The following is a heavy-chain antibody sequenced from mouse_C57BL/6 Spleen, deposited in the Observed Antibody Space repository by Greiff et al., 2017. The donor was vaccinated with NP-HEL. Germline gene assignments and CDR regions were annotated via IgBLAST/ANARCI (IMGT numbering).Heavy chain of an antibody. CDR1: GYAFTNYL. V-gene: IGHV1-54*01. CDR2: INPGSGGT. CDR3: ARGSYGC. D-gene: IGHD3-3*01. Sequence: QVQLKQSGAELVRPGTSVKVSCKASGYAFTNYLIEWVKQRPGQGLEWIGVINPGSGGTNYNEKLKGKATLTADKSSSAAYMQLSRLTSEDSADYFCARGSYGCWGQDTTLTVYS. J-gene: IGHJ2*01.